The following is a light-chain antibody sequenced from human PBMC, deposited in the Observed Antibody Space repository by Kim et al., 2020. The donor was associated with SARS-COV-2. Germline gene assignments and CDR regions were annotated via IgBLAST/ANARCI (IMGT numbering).Light chain of an antibody. CDR3: QQTYSTPYT. J-gene: IGKJ2*01. CDR2: AAS. CDR1: QSISSY. Sequence: SASVGDRVTITCRASQSISSYLNWYQQKPGKAPKLLIYAASSLQSGVPSRFSGSGSGTDFTLTISSLQPEDFATYYCQQTYSTPYTFSQGTKLEIK. V-gene: IGKV1-39*01.